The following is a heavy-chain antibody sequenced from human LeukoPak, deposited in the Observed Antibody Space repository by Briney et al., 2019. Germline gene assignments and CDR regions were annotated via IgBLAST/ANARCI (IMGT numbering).Heavy chain of an antibody. J-gene: IGHJ4*02. V-gene: IGHV3-21*01. Sequence: PGGSLGLSCVASGFTFSIYTMSWVRQAPGKGLEWVSSITSSSSSMYSADSVEGRLTISRDNAKNSLYLQMNSLRAEDTAVYYCARDLAWGGYWGQGTLVTVSS. CDR1: GFTFSIYT. CDR2: ITSSSSSM. CDR3: ARDLAWGGY. D-gene: IGHD7-27*01.